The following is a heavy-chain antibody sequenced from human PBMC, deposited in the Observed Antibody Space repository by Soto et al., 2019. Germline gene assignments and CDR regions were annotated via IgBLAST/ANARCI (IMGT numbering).Heavy chain of an antibody. CDR1: GYIFTNFY. Sequence: QVQLVQPGAEVKKPGASVKFSCKASGYIFTNFYIHWVRQAPGQGLEWIGIINPNGGSTNNAQNFQGRVTMTRDTSTSTVYMDLSSLRSEDTAVYYCTRGRASGDYWGQGNLITVSS. CDR2: INPNGGST. V-gene: IGHV1-46*03. CDR3: TRGRASGDY. J-gene: IGHJ4*02.